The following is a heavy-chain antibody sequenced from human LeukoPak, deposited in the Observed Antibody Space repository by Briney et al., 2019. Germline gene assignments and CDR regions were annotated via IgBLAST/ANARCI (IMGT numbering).Heavy chain of an antibody. CDR1: GYTFTSYY. CDR3: ARDRYSSTRPFDY. J-gene: IGHJ4*02. CDR2: INPSGGST. V-gene: IGHV1-46*01. D-gene: IGHD6-19*01. Sequence: ASVKVSCTASGYTFTSYYMHWVRQAPGQGLEWMGIINPSGGSTGYAQRFQGRVTMTRDTSTSTVYMELSSLRSEDTAVYYCARDRYSSTRPFDYWGQGSLVTVSS.